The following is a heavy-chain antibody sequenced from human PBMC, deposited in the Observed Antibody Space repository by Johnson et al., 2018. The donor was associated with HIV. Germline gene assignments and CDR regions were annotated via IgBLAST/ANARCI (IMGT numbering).Heavy chain of an antibody. Sequence: EVQVVESGGGLVQPGGSLRLSCAASGFTFSSYAMSWVRQAPGKGLEWVSAISGSGGSTYYADSVKGRFTISRDNSKNALYLQLNSLRAEDTAVYYWSKSEPAMIVVFRENDAFDIWGQGTMVNVSS. V-gene: IGHV3-23*04. CDR2: ISGSGGST. D-gene: IGHD3-22*01. J-gene: IGHJ3*02. CDR1: GFTFSSYA. CDR3: SKSEPAMIVVFRENDAFDI.